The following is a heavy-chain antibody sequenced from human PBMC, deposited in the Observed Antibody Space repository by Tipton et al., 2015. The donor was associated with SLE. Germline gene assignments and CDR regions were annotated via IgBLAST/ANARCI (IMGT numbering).Heavy chain of an antibody. CDR3: VRSWGEIREVDY. V-gene: IGHV4-39*01. J-gene: IGHJ4*02. CDR2: MYYSGTT. D-gene: IGHD3-16*01. Sequence: TLSLTCAVSGGSITNTTYSWGWIRRPPGKGLEWIGTMYYSGTTYHNPSLKSRVTMSVDTSNNQFSLKLTSVIAADTAVYYCVRSWGEIREVDYWGQGTLVTVSS. CDR1: GGSITNTTYS.